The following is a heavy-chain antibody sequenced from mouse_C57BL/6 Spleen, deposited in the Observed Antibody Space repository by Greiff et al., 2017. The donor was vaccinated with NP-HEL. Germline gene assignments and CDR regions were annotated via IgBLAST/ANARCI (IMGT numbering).Heavy chain of an antibody. D-gene: IGHD1-1*01. CDR2: IDPETGGT. Sequence: QVQLQQSGAELVRPGASVTLSCKASGYTFTDYEMHWVKQTPVHGLEWIGAIDPETGGTAYNQKFKGKAILTADKSSSTAYMELRSLTSEDSCVYYCTRGLVADYFGYWGQGTTLTVSS. V-gene: IGHV1-15*01. CDR3: TRGLVADYFGY. CDR1: GYTFTDYE. J-gene: IGHJ2*01.